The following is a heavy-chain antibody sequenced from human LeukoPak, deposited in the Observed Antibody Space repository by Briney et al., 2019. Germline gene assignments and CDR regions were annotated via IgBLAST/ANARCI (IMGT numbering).Heavy chain of an antibody. Sequence: PGGSLRLSCAASRFTFSYFAMHWVRQAPGKGLEWVAVIWYDGSKEYYIDSVKGRFTISRDNSKNTLYLQVNSLRAEDTAVYYCARGSGYYPLFDYWGQGTLVTVSS. CDR2: IWYDGSKE. CDR1: RFTFSYFA. CDR3: ARGSGYYPLFDY. V-gene: IGHV3-33*08. D-gene: IGHD3-22*01. J-gene: IGHJ4*02.